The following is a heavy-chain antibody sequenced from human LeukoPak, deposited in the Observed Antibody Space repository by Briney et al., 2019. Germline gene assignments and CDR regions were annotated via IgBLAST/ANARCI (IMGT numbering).Heavy chain of an antibody. Sequence: ASVKVSCKTSGYTFSNYGINWVRQAPGQGLEWVGWISAYNGDTNSAQKLQGRVTMTTDTSTSTAYMELRSLRSDDTAVYYCARDLARGGWYRAFDIWGQGTMVTVSS. D-gene: IGHD6-19*01. V-gene: IGHV1-18*01. J-gene: IGHJ3*02. CDR2: ISAYNGDT. CDR3: ARDLARGGWYRAFDI. CDR1: GYTFSNYG.